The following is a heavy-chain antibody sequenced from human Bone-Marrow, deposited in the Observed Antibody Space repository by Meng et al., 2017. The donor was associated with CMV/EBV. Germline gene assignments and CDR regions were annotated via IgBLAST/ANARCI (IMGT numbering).Heavy chain of an antibody. CDR1: GFTFSSYD. D-gene: IGHD6-6*01. CDR3: ARSLYSSSSRGSGMDV. CDR2: IGTAGDT. Sequence: GESLKISCAACGFTFSSYDMHWVRQATGKGLEWVSAIGTAGDTYYPGSVKGRFTISRENAKNSLYLQMNSLRAGDTAVYYCARSLYSSSSRGSGMDVWGQGTTVTVSS. J-gene: IGHJ6*02. V-gene: IGHV3-13*01.